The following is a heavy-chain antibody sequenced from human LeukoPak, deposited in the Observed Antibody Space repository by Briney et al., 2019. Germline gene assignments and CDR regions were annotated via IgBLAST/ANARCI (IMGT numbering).Heavy chain of an antibody. CDR1: GGSISSSY. CDR3: ARYSSGYPFDY. D-gene: IGHD3-22*01. V-gene: IGHV4-59*08. J-gene: IGHJ4*02. Sequence: SETLSLTCTVSGGSISSSYWSWIRQPPGKGLEWIGYIYYSGSTNYNPSPKSRVTISVDTSKNQFSLKLTSVTAADTAVYYCARYSSGYPFDYWGQGTLVTVSS. CDR2: IYYSGST.